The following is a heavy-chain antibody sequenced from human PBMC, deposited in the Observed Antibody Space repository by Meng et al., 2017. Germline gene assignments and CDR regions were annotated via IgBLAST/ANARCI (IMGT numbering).Heavy chain of an antibody. CDR2: IKQDGSEK. CDR3: ARDLSWGLNYYYYYGMDV. V-gene: IGHV3-7*01. D-gene: IGHD1-26*01. CDR1: GFTFSSYW. Sequence: GESLKISCAASGFTFSSYWMSWVRQAPGKGLEWVANIKQDGSEKYYVDSVNGRFTISRDNAKNSLYLQMNSLRAEDTAVYYCARDLSWGLNYYYYYGMDVWGQGTTVTVSS. J-gene: IGHJ6*02.